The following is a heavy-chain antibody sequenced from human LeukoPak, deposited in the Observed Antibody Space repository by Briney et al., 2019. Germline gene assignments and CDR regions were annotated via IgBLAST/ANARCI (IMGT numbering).Heavy chain of an antibody. CDR3: AREAVVPAAIDAFDI. V-gene: IGHV4-39*07. D-gene: IGHD2-2*01. J-gene: IGHJ3*02. CDR2: IFYSGST. Sequence: PSETLSLTCTVSGGSISSNSYYWGWIRQPLGKELEWIGSIFYSGSTYYNPSLKSRVTISVDTSKNQFSLKLSSVTAADTAVYYCAREAVVPAAIDAFDIWGQGTMVTVSS. CDR1: GGSISSNSYY.